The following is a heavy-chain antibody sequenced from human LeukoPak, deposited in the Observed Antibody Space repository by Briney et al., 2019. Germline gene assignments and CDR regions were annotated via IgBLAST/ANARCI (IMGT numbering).Heavy chain of an antibody. D-gene: IGHD1-26*01. CDR1: GYTFTSYG. J-gene: IGHJ3*02. CDR3: ASGKVGATTFDAFDI. CDR2: ISAYNGNT. Sequence: ASVKISCKASGYTFTSYGISWVRQAPGQGLEWMGWISAYNGNTNYAQKLQGRVTMTTDTSTSTAYMELRSLRSDDTAVYYCASGKVGATTFDAFDIWGQGTMVTVSS. V-gene: IGHV1-18*01.